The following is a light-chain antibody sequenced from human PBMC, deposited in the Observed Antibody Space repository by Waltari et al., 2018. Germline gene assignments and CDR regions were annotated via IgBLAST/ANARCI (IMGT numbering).Light chain of an antibody. CDR3: QQYDNLPS. V-gene: IGKV1-33*01. CDR1: HDITNY. J-gene: IGKJ5*01. Sequence: DIQMTQSPSSLSASVGDRVPITCQASHDITNYLNWYQHKPGKAPQLLIYDATTLQTGVSSMFSGGGSGTHFTFTISSLQPEDIATYYCQQYDNLPSFGQGTRLEIK. CDR2: DAT.